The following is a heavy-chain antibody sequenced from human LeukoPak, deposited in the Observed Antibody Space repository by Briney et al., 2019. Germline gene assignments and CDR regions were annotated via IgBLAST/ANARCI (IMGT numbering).Heavy chain of an antibody. CDR1: GFTFRSYA. J-gene: IGHJ4*02. V-gene: IGHV3-30-3*01. Sequence: PGGSLRLSCAASGFTFRSYAMHWVRQAPGKGLEWMAVISYDGSNKYYTDSVKGRFTISRDNSKNTLYLQMNSLRPEDTAVYYCARDRGYHLPLYFFDYWGQGTLVTVSS. CDR3: ARDRGYHLPLYFFDY. CDR2: ISYDGSNK. D-gene: IGHD2-2*01.